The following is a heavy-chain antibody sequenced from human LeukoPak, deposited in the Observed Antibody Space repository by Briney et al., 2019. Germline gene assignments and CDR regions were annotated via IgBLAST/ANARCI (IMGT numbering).Heavy chain of an antibody. V-gene: IGHV3-74*01. CDR1: GFPTSSNF. CDR2: INSDEGSR. CDR3: VRGPDLKNSYGMDV. J-gene: IGHJ6*02. Sequence: GGSVSLSRAASGFPTSSNFVHWVRQAPGKGLVWVSRINSDEGSRNYADSVKGRFTISRDNAKNSLYLQMNSLRGEDTAVYYCVRGPDLKNSYGMDVWGQGTTVTVSS. D-gene: IGHD1/OR15-1a*01.